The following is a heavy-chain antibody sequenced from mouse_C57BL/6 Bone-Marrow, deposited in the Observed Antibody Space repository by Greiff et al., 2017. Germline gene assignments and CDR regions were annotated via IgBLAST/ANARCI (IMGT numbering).Heavy chain of an antibody. CDR1: GFTFSDYG. Sequence: EVKLMESGGGLVKPGGSLKLSCAASGFTFSDYGMHWVRQAPEKGLEWVAYISSGSGTIYYADTVKGRFTISRDNAKNTLFLQMTSLRSEDTAMYYCARSYYSLDYWGQGTTLTVSS. V-gene: IGHV5-17*01. CDR3: ARSYYSLDY. D-gene: IGHD1-1*01. CDR2: ISSGSGTI. J-gene: IGHJ2*01.